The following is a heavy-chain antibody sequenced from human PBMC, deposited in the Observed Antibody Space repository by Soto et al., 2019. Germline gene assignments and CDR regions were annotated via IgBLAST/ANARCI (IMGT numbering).Heavy chain of an antibody. CDR2: ISYDGSNK. V-gene: IGHV3-30-3*01. Sequence: PGGSLRLSCAASGFTFSSYAMHWVRQAPGKGLEWVAVISYDGSNKYYADSVKGRFTISRDNSKNTLYLQMNSLRAEDTAVYYCARDLEFGGVIVIPGYWGQGTLVTVSS. J-gene: IGHJ4*02. CDR1: GFTFSSYA. D-gene: IGHD3-16*02. CDR3: ARDLEFGGVIVIPGY.